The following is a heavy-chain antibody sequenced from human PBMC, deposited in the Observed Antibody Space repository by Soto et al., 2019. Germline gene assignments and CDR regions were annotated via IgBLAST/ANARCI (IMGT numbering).Heavy chain of an antibody. CDR3: ASGSFAVAGTGDLAFDI. J-gene: IGHJ3*02. CDR2: TYYRSKWYN. CDR1: GDSVSSNSAA. D-gene: IGHD6-19*01. Sequence: SQTLSLTCAIPGDSVSSNSAAWNWIRQSPSRGLEWLGRTYYRSKWYNDYAVSVKSRITINPDTSKNQFSLQLNSVTPEDTAVYYCASGSFAVAGTGDLAFDIWGQGTMVTVSS. V-gene: IGHV6-1*01.